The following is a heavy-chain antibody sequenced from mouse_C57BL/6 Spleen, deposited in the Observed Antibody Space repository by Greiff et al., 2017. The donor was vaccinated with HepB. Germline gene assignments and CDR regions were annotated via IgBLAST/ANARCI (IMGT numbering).Heavy chain of an antibody. CDR3: TGGGLNFDY. V-gene: IGHV6-3*01. J-gene: IGHJ2*01. CDR1: GFTFSNYW. D-gene: IGHD3-3*01. CDR2: IRLKSDNYAT. Sequence: EVQLVESGGGLVQPGGSMKLSCVASGFTFSNYWMNWVRQSPEKGLEWVAQIRLKSDNYATHYAESVKGRFTISRDDSKSSVYLQMNNLRAEDTGIYYCTGGGLNFDYWGQGTTLTVSS.